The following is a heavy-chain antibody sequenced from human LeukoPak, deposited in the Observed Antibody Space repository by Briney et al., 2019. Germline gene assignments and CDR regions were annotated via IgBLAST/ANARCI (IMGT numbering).Heavy chain of an antibody. CDR2: INGEGSTT. D-gene: IGHD6-19*01. CDR3: ALPPVVGD. J-gene: IGHJ4*02. V-gene: IGHV3-74*01. CDR1: RFTFSDYW. Sequence: GGSLRLSCAPSRFTFSDYWMHGVRQDPGKGLVWVSGINGEGSTTSYADSVKGRFTISRDNARNTLYLQMNGLRVEDTAVYYCALPPVVGDWGQGTLVTVSS.